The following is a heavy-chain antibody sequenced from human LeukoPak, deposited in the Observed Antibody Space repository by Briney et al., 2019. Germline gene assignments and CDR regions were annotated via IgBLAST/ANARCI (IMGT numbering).Heavy chain of an antibody. CDR2: IHPGDSDA. CDR1: GYSFTSYW. CDR3: VRQGPSFDY. V-gene: IGHV5-51*01. J-gene: IGHJ4*02. Sequence: GESLKISCEASGYSFTSYWIGWVRQMPGRGLEWMGIIHPGDSDAKYSPSFEGQVTFSADKSITTAYLQWSSLKASDTAMYYCVRQGPSFDYWGQGTLVTVSS.